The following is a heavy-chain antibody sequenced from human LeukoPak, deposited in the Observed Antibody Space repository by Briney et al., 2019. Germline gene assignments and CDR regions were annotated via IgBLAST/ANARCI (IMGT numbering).Heavy chain of an antibody. Sequence: PGGSLRLSCAVSGFAFGSEAMSWVRQSPARGLEWVASISPGGGTTYYADYVKGRFTISRDNSKNTLYLQMNSLRAEDTAVYYCAKAYYDFWVDYWGQGTLVTVSS. J-gene: IGHJ4*02. D-gene: IGHD3-3*01. CDR2: ISPGGGTT. CDR1: GFAFGSEA. V-gene: IGHV3-23*01. CDR3: AKAYYDFWVDY.